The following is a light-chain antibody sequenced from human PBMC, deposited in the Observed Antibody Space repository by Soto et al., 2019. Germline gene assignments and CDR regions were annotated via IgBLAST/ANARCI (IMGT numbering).Light chain of an antibody. CDR3: QQDGSSPRT. J-gene: IGKJ1*01. V-gene: IGKV3-20*01. Sequence: DIALTQSPGTLSASPGESATLSCRASQTVSSSSLAWYQQKPGQAPRLLIFGASTRAAGFPDRFSGSGSGTDFTLTISRLEPEDVTVYYCQQDGSSPRTFGQGTKVDIK. CDR2: GAS. CDR1: QTVSSSS.